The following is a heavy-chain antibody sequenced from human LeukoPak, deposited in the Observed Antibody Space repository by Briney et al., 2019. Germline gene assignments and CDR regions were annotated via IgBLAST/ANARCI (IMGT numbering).Heavy chain of an antibody. CDR3: ARHWSYSSSWYDY. CDR2: IYYGGST. J-gene: IGHJ4*02. V-gene: IGHV4-59*08. D-gene: IGHD6-13*01. CDR1: GGSISSYY. Sequence: SETLSLTCTVSGGSISSYYWSWIRQPPGKGLEWIGYIYYGGSTNYNPSLKSRVTISVDTSKNQFSLKLSSVTAADTAVYYCARHWSYSSSWYDYWGQGTLVAVSS.